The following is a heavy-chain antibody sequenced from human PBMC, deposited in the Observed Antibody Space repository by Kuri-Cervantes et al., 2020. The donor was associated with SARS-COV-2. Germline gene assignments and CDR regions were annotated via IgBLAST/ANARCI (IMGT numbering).Heavy chain of an antibody. CDR3: VRVAVVVVAADWYFDL. Sequence: LSCTVSGGSISSSSYYWGWIRQPAGKGLEWIGRIYTSGSTNYNPSLKSRVTMSVDTSKNQFSLKLSSVTATDTAVYYCVRVAVVVVAADWYFDLWGRGTLVTVSS. V-gene: IGHV4-61*02. CDR1: GGSISSSSYY. CDR2: IYTSGST. D-gene: IGHD2-15*01. J-gene: IGHJ2*01.